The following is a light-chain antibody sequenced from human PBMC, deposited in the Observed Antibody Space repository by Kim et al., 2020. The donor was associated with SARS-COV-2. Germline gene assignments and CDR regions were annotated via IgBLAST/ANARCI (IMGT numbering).Light chain of an antibody. V-gene: IGLV3-21*04. CDR2: YDS. CDR1: NFGDKC. Sequence: PGKTPRMPRGGKNFGDKCRHWYQKKPDQAPVLVIYYDSDRHSGIPEQFSGSNAENTATRTISRVEGGDEADYYCQVWDSSSDHPGVFGGGTQLTVL. J-gene: IGLJ3*02. CDR3: QVWDSSSDHPGV.